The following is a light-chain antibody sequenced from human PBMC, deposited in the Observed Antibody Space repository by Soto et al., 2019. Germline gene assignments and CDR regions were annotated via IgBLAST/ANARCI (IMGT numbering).Light chain of an antibody. J-gene: IGKJ1*01. CDR1: QSIKKNC. V-gene: IGKV3-20*01. Sequence: ESGLKQSPGTVSLFLGGRDTLSCRASQSIKKNCLAWYQQKPGQAPRLLLFGASNRATDISDRFSGSGSGTDFTLTISRLEPEDFAVYYCQQYGSKPWTFGQGTEVEVK. CDR3: QQYGSKPWT. CDR2: GAS.